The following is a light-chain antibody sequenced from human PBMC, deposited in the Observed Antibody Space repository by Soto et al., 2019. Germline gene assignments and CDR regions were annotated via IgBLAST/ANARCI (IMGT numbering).Light chain of an antibody. Sequence: QSALTQPASVSGSLGQSITFSCTGTSSDVGSYNFVSWHKHHPGKAPKLLIYEVYKRPSGVSNRFSGSKSGNTASLTISGLQAEDEADYYCCSYGGSSTFVLFGGGTKLTVL. CDR2: EVY. CDR1: SSDVGSYNF. CDR3: CSYGGSSTFVL. V-gene: IGLV2-23*02. J-gene: IGLJ2*01.